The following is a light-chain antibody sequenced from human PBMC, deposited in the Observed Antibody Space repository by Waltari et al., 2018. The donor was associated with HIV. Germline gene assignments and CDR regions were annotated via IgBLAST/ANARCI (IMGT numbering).Light chain of an antibody. Sequence: QSALAQPASVSGSPGQSITISCTGTSSDVGSYNLVSWYQQHPGKAPKLMIYEVPKRPSGVSNRFSGSKSGNTASLTISGLQAEDEADYYCCSYAGSSTSVFGGGTKLTVL. CDR2: EVP. CDR3: CSYAGSSTSV. CDR1: SSDVGSYNL. J-gene: IGLJ3*02. V-gene: IGLV2-23*02.